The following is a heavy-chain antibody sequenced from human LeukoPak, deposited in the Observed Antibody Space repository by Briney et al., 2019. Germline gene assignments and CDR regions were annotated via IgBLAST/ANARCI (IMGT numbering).Heavy chain of an antibody. V-gene: IGHV1-2*06. Sequence: GASVKVSCKASGYTFTGYYMHWVRQAPGQGLEWMGRINPNSGGTNYAQKFQGRVTMTRDTSIRTAYMERSRLRSDDTAVYYSARYCSRTSCFEAPSASYYFDYWGQGTLVTVSS. J-gene: IGHJ4*02. CDR3: ARYCSRTSCFEAPSASYYFDY. D-gene: IGHD2-2*01. CDR1: GYTFTGYY. CDR2: INPNSGGT.